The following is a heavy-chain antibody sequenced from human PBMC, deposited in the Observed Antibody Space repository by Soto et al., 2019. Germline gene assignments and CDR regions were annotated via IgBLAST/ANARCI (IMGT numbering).Heavy chain of an antibody. CDR1: GGSIDTYTYH. Sequence: PSETLSLTCTVSGGSIDTYTYHWGWIRQPPGKGLEWIANIYDSGNTYNNPSLKSRVTISVDTSKNQFSLKLTSVTAADTAIYYCARSYCSSSICYNWLDPWGHGILVTVSS. CDR3: ARSYCSSSICYNWLDP. CDR2: IYDSGNT. J-gene: IGHJ5*02. V-gene: IGHV4-39*01. D-gene: IGHD2-2*01.